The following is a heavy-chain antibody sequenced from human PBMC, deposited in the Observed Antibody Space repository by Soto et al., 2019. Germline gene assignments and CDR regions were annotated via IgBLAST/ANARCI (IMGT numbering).Heavy chain of an antibody. CDR2: FRTGGDDATT. V-gene: IGHV3-23*01. CDR3: AKKANSGPGSQDFDN. CDR1: GFTSSIYS. Sequence: GGSLRLACAASGFTSSIYSMSWVRQSPGQGLGWVSGFRTGGDDATTYYADSVKGRFTISRENSKNMLFLQMNSLRAEETDIYYCAKKANSGPGSQDFDNWGQGTLVTVSS. D-gene: IGHD3-10*01. J-gene: IGHJ4*02.